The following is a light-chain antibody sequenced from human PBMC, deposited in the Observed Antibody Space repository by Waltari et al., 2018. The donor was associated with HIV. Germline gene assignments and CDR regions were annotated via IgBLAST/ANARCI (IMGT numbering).Light chain of an antibody. CDR1: SHAIGSYKL. CDR2: EVT. V-gene: IGLV2-23*02. Sequence: QSALTQPATVSGPPAHSITVSCTGSSHAIGSYKLVSWYQHHPGKAPKLIIYEVTKRPSGVSHRFSGSKSGNTASLTISGLQAEDEADYYCCSYGSSSYIFGGGSKVTVL. J-gene: IGLJ1*01. CDR3: CSYGSSSYI.